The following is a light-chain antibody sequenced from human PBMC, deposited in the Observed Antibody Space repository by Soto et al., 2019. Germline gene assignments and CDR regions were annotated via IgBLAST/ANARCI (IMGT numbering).Light chain of an antibody. Sequence: DIQMTQSPSTLSASVGDRVTITCRARQSITRWLAWYQQKPGKAPKLLIYDASTLETGVPSRFSGSGSGTEFTLTISSLQPDDFATYYCQQYSTYPYIFGQGTKVDIK. CDR2: DAS. CDR3: QQYSTYPYI. CDR1: QSITRW. J-gene: IGKJ2*01. V-gene: IGKV1-5*01.